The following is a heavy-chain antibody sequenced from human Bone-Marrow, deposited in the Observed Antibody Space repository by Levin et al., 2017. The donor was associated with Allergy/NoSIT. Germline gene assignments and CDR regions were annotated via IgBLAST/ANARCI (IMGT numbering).Heavy chain of an antibody. CDR2: ISYNGREK. D-gene: IGHD5-12*01. CDR1: GFTFSDYA. J-gene: IGHJ6*02. CDR3: ARDKIVPTGDDNYYYYYGMDV. Sequence: GGSLRLSCAASGFTFSDYAMHWVRQAPGQGLEWVSVISYNGREKFYADSVTGRFTFSIYNSKNTLYLQMNSLRVEDKAVYYCARDKIVPTGDDNYYYYYGMDVWGQGTTVTVSS. V-gene: IGHV3-30*14.